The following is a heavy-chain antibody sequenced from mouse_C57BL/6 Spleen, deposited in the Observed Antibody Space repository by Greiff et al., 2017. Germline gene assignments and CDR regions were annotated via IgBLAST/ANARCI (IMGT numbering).Heavy chain of an antibody. V-gene: IGHV1-4*01. Sequence: VQLQQSGAELARPGASVKMSCKASGYTFTSYTMHWVKQRPGQGLEWIGYINPSSGYTKYNQKFKDKATLTTDKSSSTAYMQLSSLTSEDSAVDYCARGTVVAYYFDYWGQGTTLTVSS. CDR2: INPSSGYT. J-gene: IGHJ2*01. CDR1: GYTFTSYT. CDR3: ARGTVVAYYFDY. D-gene: IGHD1-1*01.